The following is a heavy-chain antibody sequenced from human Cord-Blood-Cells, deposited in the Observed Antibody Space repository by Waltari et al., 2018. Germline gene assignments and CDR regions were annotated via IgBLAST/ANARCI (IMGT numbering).Heavy chain of an antibody. CDR2: INHSGST. J-gene: IGHJ6*02. CDR1: GGSFSGYY. V-gene: IGHV4-34*01. D-gene: IGHD1-1*01. CDR3: ARVSGTNLYYYGMDV. Sequence: QVQLQQWGAGLLKPSETLSLTCAVYGGSFSGYYWSWIRQPPGKGLEWIGEINHSGSTNYNPSLKSRVTISVDTSKNQFSLKLSSVTAADTAVYYCARVSGTNLYYYGMDVWGQGTTVTVSS.